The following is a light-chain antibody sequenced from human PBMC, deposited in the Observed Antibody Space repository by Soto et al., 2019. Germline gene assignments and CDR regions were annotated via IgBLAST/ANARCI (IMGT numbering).Light chain of an antibody. J-gene: IGKJ2*01. Sequence: EIVLTQSPATLSLAPGERATLSCRASQSVNNYLAWYQQEPGQAPRLLIYEGSKRATGIPARFSGSGSGADFTLTISSLEPEDFAVYYCQHRYNWPATFGQGTKVEI. CDR3: QHRYNWPAT. CDR1: QSVNNY. CDR2: EGS. V-gene: IGKV3-11*01.